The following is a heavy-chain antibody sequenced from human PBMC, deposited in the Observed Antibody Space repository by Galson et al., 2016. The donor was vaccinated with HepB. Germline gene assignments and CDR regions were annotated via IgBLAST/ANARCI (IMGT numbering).Heavy chain of an antibody. CDR3: ARVGIGSSWYFDY. V-gene: IGHV3-30*03. D-gene: IGHD6-13*01. CDR2: ISYDGSNK. CDR1: GFTFSSYG. J-gene: IGHJ4*02. Sequence: SLRLSCAASGFTFSSYGMHWVRQAPGKGLEWVAVISYDGSNKYYADSVKGRFTFSRDNAKKSLYLQMNSLRAEDTAVYYCARVGIGSSWYFDYWGQGTLVTVSS.